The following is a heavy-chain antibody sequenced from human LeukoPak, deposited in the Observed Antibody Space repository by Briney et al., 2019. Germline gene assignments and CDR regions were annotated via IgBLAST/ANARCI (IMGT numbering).Heavy chain of an antibody. CDR1: GYSISSGYY. D-gene: IGHD3-22*01. J-gene: IGHJ4*02. Sequence: SETLSLTCTVSGYSISSGYYWGWIRQPPGKGLEWIGSIYHSGSTYYNPSLKSRVTISVDTSKNQFSLKLSSVTAADTAVYYCARHKASSYYYDSSGYSDYWGQGTLVTVSS. CDR3: ARHKASSYYYDSSGYSDY. V-gene: IGHV4-38-2*02. CDR2: IYHSGST.